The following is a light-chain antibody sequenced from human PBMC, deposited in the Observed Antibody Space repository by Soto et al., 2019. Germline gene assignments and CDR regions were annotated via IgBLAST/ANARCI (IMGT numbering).Light chain of an antibody. CDR2: DNH. CDR3: GTWYGSLSGV. Sequence: QSVLTQPPSVSAAPGQKVTISCSGSSSNIGNNFVSWYQQLPGTAPKLLIYDNHKRPSGIPDRFSGSKSGTSATLGITGLQSGDEADYYCGTWYGSLSGVFGTGTKVTVL. V-gene: IGLV1-51*01. CDR1: SSNIGNNF. J-gene: IGLJ1*01.